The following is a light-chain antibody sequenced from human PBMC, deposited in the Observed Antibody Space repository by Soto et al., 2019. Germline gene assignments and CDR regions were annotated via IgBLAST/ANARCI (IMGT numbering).Light chain of an antibody. Sequence: SSELTQPHSVSVSPGQTARITCSGDALPKQYAYWYQQKPGQAPVLVIYKDNERPSGIPERFSGSSSGTTVTLTISGVQAEDEADYYCQSADSSGTYVVFGGGTKVTVL. V-gene: IGLV3-25*02. CDR2: KDN. CDR3: QSADSSGTYVV. CDR1: ALPKQY. J-gene: IGLJ2*01.